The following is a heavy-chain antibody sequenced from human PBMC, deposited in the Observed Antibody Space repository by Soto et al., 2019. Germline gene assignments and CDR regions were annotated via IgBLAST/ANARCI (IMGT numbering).Heavy chain of an antibody. J-gene: IGHJ4*02. V-gene: IGHV1-46*01. CDR3: ARDLHDYSRFYSGY. D-gene: IGHD4-4*01. CDR2: INPSGGST. CDR1: GYTLISYY. Sequence: ASVKVSCKASGYTLISYYMPWVRQAPGQGLEWRGIINPSGGSTSYAQMFQGRVTMTRDTSSSTVYMERSSLRSEDTAVYYCARDLHDYSRFYSGYWGQGTLVT.